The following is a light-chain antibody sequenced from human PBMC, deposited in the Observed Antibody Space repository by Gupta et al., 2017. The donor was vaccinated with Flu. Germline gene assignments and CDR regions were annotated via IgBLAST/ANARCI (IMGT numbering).Light chain of an antibody. CDR3: QQLNSYPRT. V-gene: IGKV1-9*01. J-gene: IGKJ1*01. CDR2: AAS. CDR1: QGISSH. Sequence: DIQLTQSPSFLSASVGDRVTITCRASQGISSHLAWYQQKPGKAPKLLIYAASTLQSGVPSRFSSSGSGTEFTLTISSLQPEDFSTYFYQQLNSYPRTFGQGTKVEIK.